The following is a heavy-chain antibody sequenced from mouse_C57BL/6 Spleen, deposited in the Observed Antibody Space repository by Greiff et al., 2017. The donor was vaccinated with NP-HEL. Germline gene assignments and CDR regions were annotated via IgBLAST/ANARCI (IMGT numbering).Heavy chain of an antibody. J-gene: IGHJ2*01. CDR3: AREDSSGYNY. D-gene: IGHD3-2*02. Sequence: VKLQQSGPELVKPGASVKISCKASGYAFSSSWMNWVKQRPGKGLEWIGRIYPGDGDTNYNGKFKGKATLTADTSSSTAYMQLSSLTSEDSAVYFCAREDSSGYNYWGQGTTLTVSS. CDR1: GYAFSSSW. V-gene: IGHV1-82*01. CDR2: IYPGDGDT.